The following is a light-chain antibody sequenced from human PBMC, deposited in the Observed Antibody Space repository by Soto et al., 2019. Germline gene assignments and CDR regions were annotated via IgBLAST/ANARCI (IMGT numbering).Light chain of an antibody. J-gene: IGKJ1*01. CDR1: QSVSSN. Sequence: EIVMTQSPATLSVSPGERATLSCRASQSVSSNLAWYQQKPGQAPRLLIYGASTRATGIPARFSGSRSGTEFTLPTSSLQSEDCAVYYGQHYNNWPRTCGQGTKVEI. CDR2: GAS. CDR3: QHYNNWPRT. V-gene: IGKV3-15*01.